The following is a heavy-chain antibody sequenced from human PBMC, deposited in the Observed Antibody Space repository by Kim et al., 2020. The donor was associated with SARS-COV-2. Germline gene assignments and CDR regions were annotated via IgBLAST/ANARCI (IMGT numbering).Heavy chain of an antibody. D-gene: IGHD2-15*01. CDR3: ASEIRGWLVALTVDY. CDR1: GGSISSSSYY. CDR2: IYYSGST. V-gene: IGHV4-39*01. Sequence: SETLSLTCTVSGGSISSSSYYWGWIRQPPGKGLEWIGSIYYSGSTYYNPSLKSRVTISVDTSKNQFSLNLSSVTAADTAVYYCASEIRGWLVALTVDYWGQGTLVTVSS. J-gene: IGHJ4*02.